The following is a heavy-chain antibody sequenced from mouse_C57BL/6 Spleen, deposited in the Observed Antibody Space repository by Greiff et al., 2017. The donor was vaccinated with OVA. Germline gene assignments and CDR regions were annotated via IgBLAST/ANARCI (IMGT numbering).Heavy chain of an antibody. D-gene: IGHD2-10*01. Sequence: DVMLVESGGGLVQPGGSLKLSCAASGFTFSDYYMYWVRQTPEKRLEWVAYISNGGGSTYYPDTVKGRFTISRDNAKNTLYLQMSRLKSEDTAMYYCASPYPFAYWGQGTLVTVSA. V-gene: IGHV5-12*01. CDR1: GFTFSDYY. CDR2: ISNGGGST. J-gene: IGHJ3*01. CDR3: ASPYPFAY.